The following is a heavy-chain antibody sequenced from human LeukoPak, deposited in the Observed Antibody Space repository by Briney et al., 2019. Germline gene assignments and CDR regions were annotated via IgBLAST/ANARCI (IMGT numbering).Heavy chain of an antibody. J-gene: IGHJ3*02. Sequence: SETLSLTCAVYGGSFRGYYWSWIRQPPGKGREWIGEINHSGSPNYNPSLKSRVTISVDTSKNQFSLKLSSVTAADTAVYYCARLRVIFWGFDIWGQGTMVTVSS. D-gene: IGHD3-16*01. V-gene: IGHV4-34*01. CDR2: INHSGSP. CDR1: GGSFRGYY. CDR3: ARLRVIFWGFDI.